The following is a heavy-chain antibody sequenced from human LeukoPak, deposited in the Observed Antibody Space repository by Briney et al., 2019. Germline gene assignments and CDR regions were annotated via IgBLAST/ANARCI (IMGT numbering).Heavy chain of an antibody. J-gene: IGHJ4*02. V-gene: IGHV3-23*01. D-gene: IGHD3-9*01. Sequence: GESLMLSCAASGFTFSSYAMSWVRQAPRKGLEWVSVVSCSGSSTDYADSEKGRFTIPRDNSNKTLYLQSSSLSADDTAIYYCAKMNVLPGYYTPNFDLWGQGTLVSVPS. CDR1: GFTFSSYA. CDR3: AKMNVLPGYYTPNFDL. CDR2: VSCSGSST.